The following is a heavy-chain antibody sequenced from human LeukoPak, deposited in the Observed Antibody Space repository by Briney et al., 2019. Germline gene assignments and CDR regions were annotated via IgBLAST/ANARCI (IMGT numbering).Heavy chain of an antibody. J-gene: IGHJ4*02. V-gene: IGHV3-23*01. Sequence: PGGSLRLSCAASGFTVSSNYMSWVRQAPGKGLEWVSAISGSGDSTYYADSVKGRFTISRDNSKNTLYLQMNSLRAEDTAVYYCAKAGILWAALSTLDYWGQGTLVTVSS. D-gene: IGHD2-21*01. CDR1: GFTVSSNY. CDR2: ISGSGDST. CDR3: AKAGILWAALSTLDY.